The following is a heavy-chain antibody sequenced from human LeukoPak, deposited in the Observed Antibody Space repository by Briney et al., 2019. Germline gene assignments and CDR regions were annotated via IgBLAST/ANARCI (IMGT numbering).Heavy chain of an antibody. CDR3: ANSFGELLPAY. V-gene: IGHV1-8*02. J-gene: IGHJ4*02. Sequence: ASVKVSCKASGYTFTSYAMHWVRQAPGQRLEWMGWMNPNSGNTGYAQKFQGRVTMTRNTSISTAYMELSSLRSEDTAVYYCANSFGELLPAYWGQGTLVTVSS. D-gene: IGHD3-10*01. CDR2: MNPNSGNT. CDR1: GYTFTSYA.